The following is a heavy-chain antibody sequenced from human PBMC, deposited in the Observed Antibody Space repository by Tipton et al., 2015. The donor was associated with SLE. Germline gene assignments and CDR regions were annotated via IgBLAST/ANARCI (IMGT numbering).Heavy chain of an antibody. CDR1: GGSIRSGNHS. CDR2: INHSGST. J-gene: IGHJ6*02. V-gene: IGHV4-39*07. Sequence: TLSLTCTVSGGSIRSGNHSWSWIRQPPGKGLEWIGEINHSGSTNYNPSLKSRVTISVDTSKNQFSLKLSSVTAADTAVYYCERRPHYYYYGMDVWGQGTTVTVSS. CDR3: ERRPHYYYYGMDV.